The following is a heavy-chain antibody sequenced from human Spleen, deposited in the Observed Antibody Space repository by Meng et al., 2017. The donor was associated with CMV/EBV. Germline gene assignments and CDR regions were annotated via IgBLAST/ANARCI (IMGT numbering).Heavy chain of an antibody. D-gene: IGHD2-2*01. V-gene: IGHV4-39*07. CDR2: IYYSGST. CDR1: GGSVRSSTYY. J-gene: IGHJ3*02. Sequence: TLSLTCTVSGGSVRSSTYYWGWIRQPPGKGLEWIGSIYYSGSTYCNSSLKSRVTISIDTSKNQLSLKVSSVTAADTAMYYCARVPTVPAALSDAFDIWGQGTMVTVSS. CDR3: ARVPTVPAALSDAFDI.